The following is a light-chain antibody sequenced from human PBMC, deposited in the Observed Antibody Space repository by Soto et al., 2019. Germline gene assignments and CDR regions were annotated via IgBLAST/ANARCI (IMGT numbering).Light chain of an antibody. CDR3: QKYDRVPWT. Sequence: IQMTQSPSSLSASVGDRVTITCRASQGISNYLAWYQQKPGKVPTFLIYAASTVRSGVPSRFSGSGSGTEFTLTISSLQPEDVATYYCQKYDRVPWTFGQGTKVDIK. J-gene: IGKJ1*01. CDR1: QGISNY. V-gene: IGKV1-27*01. CDR2: AAS.